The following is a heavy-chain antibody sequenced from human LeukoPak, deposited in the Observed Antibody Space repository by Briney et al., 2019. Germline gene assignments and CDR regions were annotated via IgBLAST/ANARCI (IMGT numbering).Heavy chain of an antibody. CDR2: INSDGSST. Sequence: GGSLRLPCVAYGFTFSNYWMHWVRQAPEKGLVWVSRINSDGSSTSYADSVKGRFTISRDNAKNTLYLQMNSLRAEDTAVYYCARGYSYGYRIDYWGQGTLVTVSS. J-gene: IGHJ4*02. D-gene: IGHD5-18*01. V-gene: IGHV3-74*01. CDR3: ARGYSYGYRIDY. CDR1: GFTFSNYW.